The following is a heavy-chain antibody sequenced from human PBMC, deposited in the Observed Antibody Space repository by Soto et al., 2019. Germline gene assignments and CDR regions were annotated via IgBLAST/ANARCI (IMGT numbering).Heavy chain of an antibody. CDR2: INHSGST. V-gene: IGHV4-34*01. J-gene: IGHJ4*02. CDR1: GGSSSGYY. Sequence: SETLSLTCAVYGGSSSGYYCSWIRQPPGKGLEWIGEINHSGSTNYNPSLKSRVTISVDTSKNKFSLKLSSVTAADTAVYYLPKRRSTWENDYRGQGTLVKVYS. D-gene: IGHD1-26*01. CDR3: PKRRSTWENDY.